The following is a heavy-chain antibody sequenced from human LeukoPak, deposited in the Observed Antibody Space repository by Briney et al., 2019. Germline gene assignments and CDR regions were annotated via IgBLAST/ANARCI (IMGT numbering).Heavy chain of an antibody. J-gene: IGHJ5*02. V-gene: IGHV4-39*01. Sequence: SETPSLTCAVSGGSISSSSYYWGWIRQPPGKGLEWIATIYYSGSTYYNPSLKSRVTISVDTSKNQFSLKLSYVTAADTAIYYCASRVKTDYYGSGSYYNPDYNWFDPWGQGTLVTVSS. CDR3: ASRVKTDYYGSGSYYNPDYNWFDP. D-gene: IGHD3-10*01. CDR1: GGSISSSSYY. CDR2: IYYSGST.